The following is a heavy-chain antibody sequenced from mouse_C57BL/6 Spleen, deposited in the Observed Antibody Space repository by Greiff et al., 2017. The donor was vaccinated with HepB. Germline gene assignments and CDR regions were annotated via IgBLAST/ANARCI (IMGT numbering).Heavy chain of an antibody. D-gene: IGHD3-2*02. CDR3: ASSSGYGGYFDY. V-gene: IGHV3-6*01. CDR1: GYSITSGYY. CDR2: ISYDGSN. J-gene: IGHJ2*01. Sequence: EVQLVESGPGLVKPSQSLSLTCSVTGYSITSGYYWNWIRQFPGNKLEWMGYISYDGSNNYNPSLKNRISITRDTSKNQFFLKLNSVTTEDTATYYCASSSGYGGYFDYWGQGTTLTVSS.